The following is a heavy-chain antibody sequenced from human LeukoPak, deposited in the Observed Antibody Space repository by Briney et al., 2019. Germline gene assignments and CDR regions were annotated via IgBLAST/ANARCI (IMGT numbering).Heavy chain of an antibody. Sequence: GASVKVSCKASGYTFTGYYMRWVRQAPGQGPEWMGWINPDSGGTKYVQKFQGRVTMTRDTSITAAYMELSGLRSDDTAVYYCARDFTPELNWSYLRGNWFDPWGQGTLVTVSS. D-gene: IGHD1-7*01. J-gene: IGHJ5*02. CDR3: ARDFTPELNWSYLRGNWFDP. CDR1: GYTFTGYY. V-gene: IGHV1-2*02. CDR2: INPDSGGT.